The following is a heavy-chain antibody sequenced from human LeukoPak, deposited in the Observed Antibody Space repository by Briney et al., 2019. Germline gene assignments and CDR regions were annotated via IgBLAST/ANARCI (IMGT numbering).Heavy chain of an antibody. CDR3: ARSIGDTVTTTYNWFDP. J-gene: IGHJ5*02. CDR2: ISSSSSYT. CDR1: GFTFSDYY. V-gene: IGHV3-11*03. D-gene: IGHD4-17*01. Sequence: GGSLRLSCAASGFTFSDYYMSWIRQAPGKGLEWVSYISSSSSYTNYADSVKGRSTISRDNAKNSLYLQMNSLRAEDTAVYYCARSIGDTVTTTYNWFDPWGQGTLVTVSS.